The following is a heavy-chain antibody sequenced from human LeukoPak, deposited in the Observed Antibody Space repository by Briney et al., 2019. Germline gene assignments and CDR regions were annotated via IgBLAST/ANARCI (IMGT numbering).Heavy chain of an antibody. J-gene: IGHJ6*02. CDR3: ARGGKDQLATLHYYYYYGMDV. CDR2: ISSISSYI. CDR1: GFTFSSYS. V-gene: IGHV3-21*01. Sequence: GGSLRLSCAASGFTFSSYSMNWVRQAPGKGLEWVSSISSISSYIYYADSVKGRFTISRDNAKNSLYLQMNSLRAEDTAVYYCARGGKDQLATLHYYYYYGMDVWGQGTTVTVSS. D-gene: IGHD2-2*01.